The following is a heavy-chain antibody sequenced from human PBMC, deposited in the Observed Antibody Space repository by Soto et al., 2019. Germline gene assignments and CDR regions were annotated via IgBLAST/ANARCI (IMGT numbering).Heavy chain of an antibody. J-gene: IGHJ4*02. D-gene: IGHD4-4*01. CDR3: ARASFDYNNRIPPHLIDS. CDR2: IDYSGST. V-gene: IGHV4-61*08. Sequence: SETLSLTCTVSGGSISSGDYYWTWIRQSPGKGLEWMGYIDYSGSTKYSPSLRSRATISQVASRRQFSLTLTSVTAADTAIYFCARASFDYNNRIPPHLIDSWGQGTLVTVSS. CDR1: GGSISSGDYY.